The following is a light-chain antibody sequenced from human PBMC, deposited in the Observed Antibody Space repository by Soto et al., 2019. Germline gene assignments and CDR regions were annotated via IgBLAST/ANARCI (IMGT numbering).Light chain of an antibody. J-gene: IGKJ1*01. CDR1: QGISSY. Sequence: IHLTRSPSSLSASVGDIVTITLRASQGISSYLAWYQQKPGKAPKLLIYAASTLQSGVPSRFSGSGSGTEFTLTIDSLQPDDFATYYCQQYNNYPWTFGQGTKVDIK. V-gene: IGKV1-9*01. CDR2: AAS. CDR3: QQYNNYPWT.